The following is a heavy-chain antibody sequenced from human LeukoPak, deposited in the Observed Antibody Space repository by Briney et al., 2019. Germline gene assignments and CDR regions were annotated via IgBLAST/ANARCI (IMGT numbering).Heavy chain of an antibody. D-gene: IGHD3-22*01. J-gene: IGHJ4*02. CDR2: ISYDGSNK. CDR1: GFTFDDYA. V-gene: IGHV3-30-3*01. CDR3: ARDDGDSSGYYYGQDY. Sequence: PGGSLRLSCAASGFTFDDYAMHWVRQAPGKGLEWVAVISYDGSNKYYADSVKGRFTISRDNSKNTLYLQMNSLRAEDTAVYYCARDDGDSSGYYYGQDYWGQGTLVTVSS.